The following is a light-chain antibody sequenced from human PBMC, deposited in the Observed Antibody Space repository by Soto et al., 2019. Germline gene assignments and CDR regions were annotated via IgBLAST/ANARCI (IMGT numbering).Light chain of an antibody. CDR1: QSVSSS. Sequence: EIVLTQSPGPLSLSPGERATLSCRASQSVSSSLAWYQQKPGLAPTLLISDASSRASGVPDRFTGGGSGTDFTLTIRRLEPEDFALYYCQQYACSPITFGQGTRLEIK. CDR2: DAS. CDR3: QQYACSPIT. J-gene: IGKJ5*01. V-gene: IGKV3-20*01.